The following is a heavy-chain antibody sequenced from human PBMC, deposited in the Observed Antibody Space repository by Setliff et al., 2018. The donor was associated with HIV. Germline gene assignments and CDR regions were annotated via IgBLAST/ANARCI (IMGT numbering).Heavy chain of an antibody. CDR1: GGPISSSSYY. J-gene: IGHJ6*03. Sequence: SETLSLTCSVSGGPISSSSYYWGWIRQPPGKGLEWIGNIYSSGNTYYNPSLKSRLTMSVDTSKNQLSLKLSSVTAADTAVYYCARHRVAATRYYYYYMDVWGKGTTVTVSS. CDR3: ARHRVAATRYYYYYMDV. CDR2: IYSSGNT. D-gene: IGHD2-15*01. V-gene: IGHV4-39*01.